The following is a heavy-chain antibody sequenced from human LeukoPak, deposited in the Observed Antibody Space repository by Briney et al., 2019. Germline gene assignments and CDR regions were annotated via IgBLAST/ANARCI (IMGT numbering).Heavy chain of an antibody. V-gene: IGHV4-34*01. CDR3: ARWEGYCSSTSCYKNYYYGMDV. CDR2: INHSGST. D-gene: IGHD2-2*02. J-gene: IGHJ6*02. CDR1: GGSSSGYY. Sequence: SETLSLTCAVYGGSSSGYYWSWIRQPPGKGLEWIGEINHSGSTNYNPSLKSRVTISVDTSKNQFSLKLSSVTAADTAVYYCARWEGYCSSTSCYKNYYYGMDVWGQGTTVTVSS.